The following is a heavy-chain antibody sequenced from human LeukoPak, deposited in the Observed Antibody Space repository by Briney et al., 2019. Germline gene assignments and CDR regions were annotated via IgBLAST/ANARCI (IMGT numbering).Heavy chain of an antibody. V-gene: IGHV4-59*11. CDR1: GVSINSHY. J-gene: IGHJ5*02. D-gene: IGHD3-10*01. CDR3: ARAGPWQIDP. CDR2: VYYTGTT. Sequence: SETLSLTCTVSGVSINSHYWNWIRQPPGKGLEWIGHVYYTGTTNYNPSLKSRVTISVDRSKNHFSLKLKSVTNADTAVYYCARAGPWQIDPWGQGILVTVSS.